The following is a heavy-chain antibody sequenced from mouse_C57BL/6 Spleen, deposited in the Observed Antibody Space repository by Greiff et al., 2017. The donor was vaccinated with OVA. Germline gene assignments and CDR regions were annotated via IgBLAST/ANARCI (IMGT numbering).Heavy chain of an antibody. J-gene: IGHJ4*01. CDR3: AKRGYGSDYYAMDY. CDR2: IWRGGST. Sequence: VQRVESGPGLVQPSQSLSITCTVSGFSLTSYGVHWVRQSPGQGLEWLGVIWRGGSTDYYAAFLSRLSITKDNSKSQVFCKINSLQADDTAIYYCAKRGYGSDYYAMDYWGQGTSVTVSS. V-gene: IGHV2-5*01. D-gene: IGHD1-1*01. CDR1: GFSLTSYG.